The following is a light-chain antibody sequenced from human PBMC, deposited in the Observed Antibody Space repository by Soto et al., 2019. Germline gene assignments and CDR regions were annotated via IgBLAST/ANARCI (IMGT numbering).Light chain of an antibody. Sequence: DIQMTQSPSSLSASVGDRVTITCRASQGISNYLAWYRQKPGKVPKLLIYAASTLQSGVPSRFSGSGSGTDFTLTISGLQPEDVATYYCQKYNSAPRTVGRGTKVDIK. J-gene: IGKJ3*01. CDR1: QGISNY. CDR2: AAS. CDR3: QKYNSAPRT. V-gene: IGKV1-27*01.